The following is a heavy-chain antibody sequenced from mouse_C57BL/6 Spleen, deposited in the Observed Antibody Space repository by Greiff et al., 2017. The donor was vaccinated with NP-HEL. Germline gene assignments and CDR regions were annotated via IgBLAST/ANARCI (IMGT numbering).Heavy chain of an antibody. V-gene: IGHV1-54*01. J-gene: IGHJ2*01. D-gene: IGHD4-1*01. CDR2: INPGSGGT. CDR1: GYAFTNYL. Sequence: QVQLQQSGAELVRPGTSVKVSCKASGYAFTNYLIEWVKQRPGQGLEWIGVINPGSGGTNYNEKFKGKATLTADKSSSTAYMQLSSLTSEDSAVYFCARGDGHWGYWGQGTTLTVSS. CDR3: ARGDGHWGY.